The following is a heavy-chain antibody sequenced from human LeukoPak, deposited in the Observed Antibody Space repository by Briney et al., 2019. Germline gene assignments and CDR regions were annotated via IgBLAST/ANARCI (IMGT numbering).Heavy chain of an antibody. CDR1: GYTFSNSG. V-gene: IGHV1-3*01. Sequence: ASVKVSCKTSGYTFSNSGLHWVRQAPGQSLEWMGWINAGNGNRKYSQKFQDRLTITRDTSASTVYMELNSLKSEDTAMYFCARGRELIGTSRFDPWGQGTLVIVSS. CDR2: INAGNGNR. J-gene: IGHJ5*02. D-gene: IGHD3-10*01. CDR3: ARGRELIGTSRFDP.